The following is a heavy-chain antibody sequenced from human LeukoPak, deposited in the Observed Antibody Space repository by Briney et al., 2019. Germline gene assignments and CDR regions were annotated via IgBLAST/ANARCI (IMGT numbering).Heavy chain of an antibody. Sequence: GRSLRLSCAASGFTFSSYWMHWARQAPGKGLVWVSRINSDGSSTSYADSVKGRFTISRDNAKNSLYLQMNSLGAEDTAVYYCARPFRAGHFDYWGQGTLVTVSS. CDR2: INSDGSST. J-gene: IGHJ4*02. V-gene: IGHV3-74*01. CDR3: ARPFRAGHFDY. CDR1: GFTFSSYW.